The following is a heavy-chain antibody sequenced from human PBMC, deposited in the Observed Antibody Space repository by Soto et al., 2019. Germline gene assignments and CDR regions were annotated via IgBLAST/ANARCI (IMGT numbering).Heavy chain of an antibody. V-gene: IGHV5-51*01. Sequence: GESLKISCKGSGCSFTSYWIGWVRQMPGKGPEWMGIIYPGDSDTRYSPSFQGQVTISADKSISTAYLQWSSLKASDTAIYYCARTAAAGKYYYGVDVWGQGTTVTVSS. CDR1: GCSFTSYW. CDR3: ARTAAAGKYYYGVDV. J-gene: IGHJ6*02. D-gene: IGHD6-13*01. CDR2: IYPGDSDT.